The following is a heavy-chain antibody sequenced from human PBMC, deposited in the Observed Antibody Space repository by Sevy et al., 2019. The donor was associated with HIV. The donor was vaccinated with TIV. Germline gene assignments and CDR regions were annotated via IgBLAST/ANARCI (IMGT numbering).Heavy chain of an antibody. J-gene: IGHJ1*01. D-gene: IGHD1-26*01. V-gene: IGHV3-48*01. CDR2: ISSGSRSI. CDR1: GFAFSSYT. Sequence: GGSLRLSCAASGFAFSSYTMNWVRQAPGKGLEWVSYISSGSRSIYYADSVKGRFTISRDNARNILSLEMNSLRRDDTAVYYCARGENNDEFFQYWGQGTLVTVSS. CDR3: ARGENNDEFFQY.